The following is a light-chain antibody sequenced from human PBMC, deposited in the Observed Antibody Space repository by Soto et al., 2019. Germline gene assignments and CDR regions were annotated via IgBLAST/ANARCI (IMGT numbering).Light chain of an antibody. CDR2: GAS. J-gene: IGKJ1*01. V-gene: IGKV3-20*01. CDR3: QQYGGSPGT. CDR1: QSVGSSY. Sequence: ESVLTQSPGTLSLSRGERATLSCRASQSVGSSYLAWYQQKPGQAPRILIFGASSRAAGIPDRFSGSGSGTDFTVTISRLEPEDFEVYYCQQYGGSPGTFGQVTKVEIK.